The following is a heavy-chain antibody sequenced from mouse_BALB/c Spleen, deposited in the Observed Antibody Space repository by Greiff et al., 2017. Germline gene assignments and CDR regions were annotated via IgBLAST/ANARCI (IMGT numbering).Heavy chain of an antibody. CDR2: IYPGDGDT. Sequence: QVQLKESGPELVKPGASVKISCKASGYAFSSSWMNWVKQRPGQGLEWIGRIYPGDGDTNYNGKFKGKATLTADKSSSTAYMQLSSLTSVDSAVYFCARSRIAWYIDVWGAGTTVTVSA. CDR1: GYAFSSSW. J-gene: IGHJ1*01. V-gene: IGHV1-82*01. CDR3: ARSRIAWYIDV.